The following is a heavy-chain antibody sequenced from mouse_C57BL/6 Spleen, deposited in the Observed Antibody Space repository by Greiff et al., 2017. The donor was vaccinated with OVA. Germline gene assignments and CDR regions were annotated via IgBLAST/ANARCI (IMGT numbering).Heavy chain of an antibody. D-gene: IGHD1-1*01. V-gene: IGHV1-52*01. CDR2: IDPSDSET. CDR3: ERTRYDGSRYDYYAMDY. CDR1: GYTFTSYW. Sequence: VQLQQPGAELVRPGSSVKLSCKASGYTFTSYWMHWVKQRPIQGLELIGNIDPSDSETHYNQKFKDKATLTVDKSSSTAYMQISRLTSEDSAVYYWERTRYDGSRYDYYAMDYWGQGTSVTVS. J-gene: IGHJ4*01.